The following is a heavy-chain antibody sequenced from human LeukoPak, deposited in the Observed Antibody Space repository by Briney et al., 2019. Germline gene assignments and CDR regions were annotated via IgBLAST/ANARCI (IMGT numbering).Heavy chain of an antibody. V-gene: IGHV1-3*01. CDR3: ARASYYYDSSGGDY. CDR2: INAGNGNT. D-gene: IGHD3-22*01. J-gene: IGHJ4*02. CDR1: GYTFTSYA. Sequence: ASVKVSCKASGYTFTSYAMHWVRQAPGQRLEWMGWINAGNGNTKYSQKFQGRVTITRDTSASTAYMELSSLRSEDTAVYYCARASYYYDSSGGDYWGQGPLVTVSS.